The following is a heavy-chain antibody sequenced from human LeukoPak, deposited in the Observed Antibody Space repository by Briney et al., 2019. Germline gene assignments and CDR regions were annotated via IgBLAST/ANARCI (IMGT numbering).Heavy chain of an antibody. J-gene: IGHJ3*01. CDR3: ASDSISMNAFDA. D-gene: IGHD3-22*01. CDR2: ISYIGST. V-gene: IGHV4-59*11. Sequence: SETLSLTCTVSGGSFTTHYRSWIRQPPGKGLKWIGYISYIGSTNYNPSLKSRVTISIDTSKSEVSLMLTSVTAADTAVYYCASDSISMNAFDAWGQGTMVTVSS. CDR1: GGSFTTHY.